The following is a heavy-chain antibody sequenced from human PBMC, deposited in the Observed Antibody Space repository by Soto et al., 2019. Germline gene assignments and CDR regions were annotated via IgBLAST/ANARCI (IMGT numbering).Heavy chain of an antibody. CDR3: AKEAPDYGDFDY. Sequence: GGSLRLSCAASGFTFSSYGMHWVRQAPGKGLEWVAVISYDGSNKYYADSVKGRFTISRDNSKNTLYLQMNSLRAEDTAVYYCAKEAPDYGDFDYWGQGTLVTVSS. D-gene: IGHD4-17*01. J-gene: IGHJ4*02. V-gene: IGHV3-30*18. CDR1: GFTFSSYG. CDR2: ISYDGSNK.